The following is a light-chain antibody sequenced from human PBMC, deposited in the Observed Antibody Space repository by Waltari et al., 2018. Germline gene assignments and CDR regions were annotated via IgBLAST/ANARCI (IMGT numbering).Light chain of an antibody. J-gene: IGKJ2*01. Sequence: EIVLTQSPGTLSLSPGERATLSCRASQSVSSSYLAWYQQKPGQAPRLLIFDASNRATGIPDRFSRSGSGTDFTLTISRLEPEDFAVYFCQQYSYSPNTFGQGTKLEI. CDR3: QQYSYSPNT. CDR2: DAS. V-gene: IGKV3-20*01. CDR1: QSVSSSY.